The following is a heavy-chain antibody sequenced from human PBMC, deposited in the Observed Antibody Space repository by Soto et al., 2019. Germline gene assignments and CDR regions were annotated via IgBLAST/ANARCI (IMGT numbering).Heavy chain of an antibody. D-gene: IGHD5-18*01. CDR2: INPSGGST. CDR3: ARVGLDTALVTVGGYYYGMDV. J-gene: IGHJ6*02. CDR1: GYTFTSYY. V-gene: IGHV1-46*01. Sequence: GASVKVSCKASGYTFTSYYMHWVRQAPGQGLEWMGIINPSGGSTSYAQKFQGRVTMPRDTSTSTVYMELSRLRSDDTAVYYCARVGLDTALVTVGGYYYGMDVWGQGTTVTVSS.